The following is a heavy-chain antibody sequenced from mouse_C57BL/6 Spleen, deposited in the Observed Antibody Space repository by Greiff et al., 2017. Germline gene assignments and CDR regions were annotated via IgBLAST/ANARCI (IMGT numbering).Heavy chain of an antibody. J-gene: IGHJ1*03. Sequence: QVQLQQPGTELVKPGASVKLSCKASGYTFTSYWMHWVTQRPGQGLEWIGNINPSNGGTNYNEKLKSKATLTVDKSSSTAYMQLSSLTSEDSAVYYCARTGSYYGKDRYFDVWGTGTTVTVSS. V-gene: IGHV1-53*01. D-gene: IGHD2-1*01. CDR2: INPSNGGT. CDR3: ARTGSYYGKDRYFDV. CDR1: GYTFTSYW.